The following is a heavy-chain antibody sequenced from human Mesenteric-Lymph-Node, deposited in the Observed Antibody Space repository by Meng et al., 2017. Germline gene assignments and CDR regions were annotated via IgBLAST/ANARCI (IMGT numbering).Heavy chain of an antibody. CDR1: GGSFSGYY. Sequence: GSLRLSCAVYGGSFSGYYWSWIRQPPGKGLEWIGEINHSGSTNYNPSLKSRVTISVDTSKNQFSLKLSSVTAADTAVYYCARSKGRYQPITMVRGVTGDYYGMDVWGQGTTVTVAS. CDR2: INHSGST. D-gene: IGHD3-10*01. J-gene: IGHJ6*02. V-gene: IGHV4-34*01. CDR3: ARSKGRYQPITMVRGVTGDYYGMDV.